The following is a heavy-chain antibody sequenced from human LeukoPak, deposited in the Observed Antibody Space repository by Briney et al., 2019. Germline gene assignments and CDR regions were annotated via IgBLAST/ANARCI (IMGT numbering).Heavy chain of an antibody. CDR1: GFTFSLYW. CDR2: IKEDASEK. V-gene: IGHV3-7*01. CDR3: ARLNWNYADY. Sequence: GGSLRLSCAASGFTFSLYWMTWVRQAPEKGLEWVANIKEDASEKDYVDSVKGRFTISRDNGKNSLYLQMNSLRGEDTAVYYCARLNWNYADYWGQGTLVTVSS. D-gene: IGHD3-3*01. J-gene: IGHJ4*02.